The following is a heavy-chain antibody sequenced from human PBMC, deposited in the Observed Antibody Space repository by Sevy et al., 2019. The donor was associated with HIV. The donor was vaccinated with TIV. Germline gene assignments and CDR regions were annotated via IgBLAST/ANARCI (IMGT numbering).Heavy chain of an antibody. D-gene: IGHD4-17*01. CDR3: ARPRANYVDHYFFYAMDV. Sequence: GGSLRLSCAASGFTVSSNYMSWVRQAPGKGLEWVSVIYSGGSTYYADSVKGRFTVSRDNFKNTLFLQMNSLTMEDTAVYYCARPRANYVDHYFFYAMDVWGQGTTVTVSS. V-gene: IGHV3-66*02. CDR1: GFTVSSNY. J-gene: IGHJ6*02. CDR2: IYSGGST.